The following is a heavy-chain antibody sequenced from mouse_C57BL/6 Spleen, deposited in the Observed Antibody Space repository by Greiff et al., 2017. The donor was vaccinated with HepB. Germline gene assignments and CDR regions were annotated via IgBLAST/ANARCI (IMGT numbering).Heavy chain of an antibody. V-gene: IGHV14-4*01. Sequence: VQLQQSGAELVRPGASVKLSCTASGFNIKDDYMHWVKQRPEQGLEWIGWIDPENGDTEYASKFQGKATITADTSSNTAYLQLSSLTSEDTAVYYCSTVWDVAYWGQGTLVTVSA. CDR1: GFNIKDDY. CDR2: IDPENGDT. J-gene: IGHJ3*01. CDR3: STVWDVAY. D-gene: IGHD4-1*01.